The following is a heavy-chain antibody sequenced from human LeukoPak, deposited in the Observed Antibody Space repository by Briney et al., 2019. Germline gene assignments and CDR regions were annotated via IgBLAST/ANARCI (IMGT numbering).Heavy chain of an antibody. CDR3: VREILYCSGGSCYRGPFDN. Sequence: PSETLSLTCTVSGGSISSYYWSWIRQHPGKGLEWIGYIYYSGSTYYNPSLKSRVTISVDTSKNQFSLKLNSVTAADTAVYYCVREILYCSGGSCYRGPFDNWGQGTLVTVSA. V-gene: IGHV4-59*06. CDR1: GGSISSYY. CDR2: IYYSGST. J-gene: IGHJ4*02. D-gene: IGHD2-15*01.